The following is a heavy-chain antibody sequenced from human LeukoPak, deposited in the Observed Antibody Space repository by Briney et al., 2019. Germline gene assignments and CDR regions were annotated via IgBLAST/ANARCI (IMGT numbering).Heavy chain of an antibody. CDR1: GFSFSSYG. D-gene: IGHD6-13*01. J-gene: IGHJ4*02. CDR2: ISHSGDSP. V-gene: IGHV3-23*01. CDR3: GQDPPRIAAGRCDY. Sequence: PGGSLRLSCAASGFSFSSYGMSWVRQAPGKGLEWVSGISHSGDSPYYADSVKGRFTISRDNSKNTLFLQMDSLRAEDTAVYYCGQDPPRIAAGRCDYWGQGTRVTVSS.